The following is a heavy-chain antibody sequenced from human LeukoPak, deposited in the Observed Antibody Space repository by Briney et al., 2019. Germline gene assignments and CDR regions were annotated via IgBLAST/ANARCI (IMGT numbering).Heavy chain of an antibody. V-gene: IGHV3-53*01. D-gene: IGHD6-13*01. J-gene: IGHJ4*02. CDR2: NYSGGTT. CDR1: GFTVSSNY. CDR3: ARDSAGSTWYFDS. Sequence: GGSLRLSCAASGFTVSSNYMSWVRQAPGKGLEWVSINYSGGTTYYADSVKGRFTISRDNSKNTLYLQMNSLRAEDTAVYYCARDSAGSTWYFDSWGQGTLVTVSS.